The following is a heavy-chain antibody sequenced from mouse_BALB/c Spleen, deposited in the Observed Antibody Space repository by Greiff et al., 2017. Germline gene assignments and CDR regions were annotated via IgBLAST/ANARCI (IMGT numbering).Heavy chain of an antibody. CDR1: GYTFTSYW. J-gene: IGHJ4*01. V-gene: IGHV1-69*02. Sequence: QVQLQQPGAELVRPGASVKLSCKASGYTFTSYWINWVKQRPGQGLEWIGNIYPSDSYTNYNQKFTDKATLTVDKSSSTAYMQLSSPTSEDSAVYYCYYRYDGYAMDYGGQGTSVTVSS. CDR2: IYPSDSYT. D-gene: IGHD2-14*01. CDR3: YYRYDGYAMDY.